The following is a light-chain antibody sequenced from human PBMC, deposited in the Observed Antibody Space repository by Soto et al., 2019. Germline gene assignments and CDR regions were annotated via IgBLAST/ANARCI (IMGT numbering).Light chain of an antibody. CDR3: CSYAGSNTVI. V-gene: IGLV2-23*02. CDR2: EVI. CDR1: SSDVGRYNL. Sequence: QSALTQSASVSGSPGQSITISCTGTSSDVGRYNLVSWYQQHPGTAPKPMIYEVIKRPSGVSNRFSGSKSGNTASLTISGLQGEDEADYFCCSYAGSNTVIFGGGTKLTVL. J-gene: IGLJ2*01.